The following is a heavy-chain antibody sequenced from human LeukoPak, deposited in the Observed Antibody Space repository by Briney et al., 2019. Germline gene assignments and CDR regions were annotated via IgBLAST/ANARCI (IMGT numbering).Heavy chain of an antibody. D-gene: IGHD2-2*02. J-gene: IGHJ4*02. CDR2: IYTSGST. Sequence: PSETLSLTCTVSGGSISSGSYYWSWIRQPAGKGLEWIGRIYTSGSTNYNPSLKSRVTISVDTSKNQFSLKLSSVTAADTAVYYCAGSAVPAALLFYWGQGTLVTASS. CDR1: GGSISSGSYY. V-gene: IGHV4-61*02. CDR3: AGSAVPAALLFY.